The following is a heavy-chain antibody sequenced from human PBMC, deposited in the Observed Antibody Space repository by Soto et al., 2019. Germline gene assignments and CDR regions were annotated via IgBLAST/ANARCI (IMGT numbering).Heavy chain of an antibody. CDR3: ARYCSSNSCYTPSGMDV. CDR2: IYHIGST. V-gene: IGHV4-4*02. J-gene: IGHJ6*02. Sequence: SETLSLTCAVSGGSISSSNWWSWVRQPPGKGLEWIGEIYHIGSTNYNPSLKSRVTISVDKSKNQFSLKLSSVTAADTAVYYCARYCSSNSCYTPSGMDVWGQGTRVTVSS. CDR1: GGSISSSNW. D-gene: IGHD2-2*02.